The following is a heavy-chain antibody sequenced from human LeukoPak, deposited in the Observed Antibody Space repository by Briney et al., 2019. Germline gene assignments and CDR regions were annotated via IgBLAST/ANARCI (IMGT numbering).Heavy chain of an antibody. Sequence: SETLSLTCTVSGGSISSYYWSWIRQPPGKGLEWIGYIYYNGSTNYNPSLKSRVTISVDTSKNQFSLKLSSVTAADTAVYYCARVTASFGGSYFIDYWGQGTLVTVSS. J-gene: IGHJ4*02. CDR2: IYYNGST. CDR3: ARVTASFGGSYFIDY. D-gene: IGHD1-26*01. V-gene: IGHV4-59*01. CDR1: GGSISSYY.